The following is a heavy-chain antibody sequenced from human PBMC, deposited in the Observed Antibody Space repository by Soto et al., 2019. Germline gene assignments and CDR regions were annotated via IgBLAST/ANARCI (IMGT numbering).Heavy chain of an antibody. V-gene: IGHV3-72*01. CDR3: ARGVVSTGYFDY. D-gene: IGHD5-12*01. CDR1: GFTLSDHY. CDR2: SRDKVHSHTT. Sequence: VQLAESGGGLVQPGGSLRLSCAASGFTLSDHYMDWVRQAPGKGLEWVGRSRDKVHSHTTEYAASVKGRFTISRGDSENSLYLQMNSLKTEDTAVYYCARGVVSTGYFDYWGQGTLVTVSS. J-gene: IGHJ4*02.